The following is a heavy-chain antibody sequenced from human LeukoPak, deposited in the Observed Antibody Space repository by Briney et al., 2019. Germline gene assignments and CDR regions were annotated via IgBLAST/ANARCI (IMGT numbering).Heavy chain of an antibody. CDR3: ASGSSITARSEIYYSDY. J-gene: IGHJ4*02. V-gene: IGHV1-2*02. D-gene: IGHD6-6*01. CDR2: INPNSGGT. Sequence: ASVKVSCKTSGYTFTGYFIYWVRQAPGQGLEWMGWINPNSGGTNYSQKFQGRVIMTRDTSITTAYMELSSLRSDDTAVYYCASGSSITARSEIYYSDYWGQGTPVTVSS. CDR1: GYTFTGYF.